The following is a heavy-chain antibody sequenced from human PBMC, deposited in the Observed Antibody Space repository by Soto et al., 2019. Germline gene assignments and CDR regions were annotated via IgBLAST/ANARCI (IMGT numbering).Heavy chain of an antibody. Sequence: TSETLSLTCTVSGGSISSYYWSWIRQPPGKGLEWIGYIYYSGSTNYNPSLKSRVTISVDTSKNQFSLKLSSVTAADTAVYYCARDFWSGYYSGYYYGMDVWGQGTTVTVSS. D-gene: IGHD3-3*01. CDR1: GGSISSYY. CDR3: ARDFWSGYYSGYYYGMDV. J-gene: IGHJ6*02. V-gene: IGHV4-59*01. CDR2: IYYSGST.